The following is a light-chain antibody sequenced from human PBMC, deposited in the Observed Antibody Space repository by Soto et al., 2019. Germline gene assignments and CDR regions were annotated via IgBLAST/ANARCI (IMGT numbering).Light chain of an antibody. J-gene: IGLJ1*01. V-gene: IGLV2-8*01. CDR1: SSDVGGYNY. CDR2: EVS. Sequence: QSVLTQHPSASGSPGQSVTISCAGTSSDVGGYNYVSWYQQYPGKVPKLMIYEVSERPSGVPDRFSGSKSGNTAFLTVSGLQAEDEADYYCLSYADTAYVFGTGTKV. CDR3: LSYADTAYV.